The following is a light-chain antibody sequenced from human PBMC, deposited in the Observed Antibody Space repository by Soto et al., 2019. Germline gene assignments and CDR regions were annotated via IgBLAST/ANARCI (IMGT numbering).Light chain of an antibody. J-gene: IGLJ1*01. V-gene: IGLV1-44*01. CDR3: AAWDDTLKRYV. CDR1: NSNIASNT. Sequence: QSVLTQPPSASETPGQTVSISCSGSNSNIASNTVNWYQHLPGTAPKLLIYYNNQRPSGVPDRFSGSKSGTSASLAISGLQSVDESDYYCAAWDDTLKRYVFGTGNKVIVL. CDR2: YNN.